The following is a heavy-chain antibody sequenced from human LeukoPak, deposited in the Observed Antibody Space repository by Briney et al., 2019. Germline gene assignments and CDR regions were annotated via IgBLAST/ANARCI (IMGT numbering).Heavy chain of an antibody. J-gene: IGHJ6*02. CDR3: ARDPRSSYYDFWSGYFTNYYYYGMDV. Sequence: ASVKVSCKASRYPFTSYAMHWVRQAPGQRLEWMGWINAGNGNTKYSQKFQGRVTITRDTSASTAYMELSSLRSEDTAVYYCARDPRSSYYDFWSGYFTNYYYYGMDVWGQGTTVTVSS. CDR2: INAGNGNT. CDR1: RYPFTSYA. V-gene: IGHV1-3*01. D-gene: IGHD3-3*01.